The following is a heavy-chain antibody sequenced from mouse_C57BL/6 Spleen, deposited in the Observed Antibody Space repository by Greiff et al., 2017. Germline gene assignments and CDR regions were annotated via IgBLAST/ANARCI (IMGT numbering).Heavy chain of an antibody. CDR2: IYPGDGDT. D-gene: IGHD2-3*01. J-gene: IGHJ3*01. CDR3: ARNGHDGYSPFAY. V-gene: IGHV1-82*01. CDR1: GYAFSSSW. Sequence: LQESGPELVKPGASVKISCKASGYAFSSSWMNWVKQRPGKGLEWIGRIYPGDGDTNYNGKFKGKATLTADKSSSTAYMQLSSLTSEDSAVYFCARNGHDGYSPFAYWGQGTLVTVSA.